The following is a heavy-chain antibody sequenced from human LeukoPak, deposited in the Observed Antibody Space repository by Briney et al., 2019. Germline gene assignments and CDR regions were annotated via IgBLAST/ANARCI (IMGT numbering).Heavy chain of an antibody. CDR1: GYTFTSYY. CDR3: ARDSTAIDAFDI. V-gene: IGHV1-46*01. CDR2: INPSGGST. Sequence: ASVKVSCKASGYTFTSYYMHWVRQAPGQGLEWMGIINPSGGSTSYAQKFQGRVTMTRDTSTSTAYMELSSLRSEDTAVYYCARDSTAIDAFDIWGQGTMVTVSS. J-gene: IGHJ3*02. D-gene: IGHD5-18*01.